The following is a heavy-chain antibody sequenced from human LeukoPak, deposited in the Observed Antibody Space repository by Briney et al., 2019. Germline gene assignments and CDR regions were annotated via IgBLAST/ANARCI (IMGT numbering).Heavy chain of an antibody. J-gene: IGHJ4*02. CDR3: AHYCSSTSCYSRYYFDY. CDR1: GGSISSYY. Sequence: SETLSLTCTVSGGSISSYYWSWIRQPPGKGLEWIGYIYYSGSTNYNPSLKSRVTISVDTSKNQFSLKLSSVTAADTAVYYCAHYCSSTSCYSRYYFDYWGQGTLVTVSS. V-gene: IGHV4-59*01. CDR2: IYYSGST. D-gene: IGHD2-2*02.